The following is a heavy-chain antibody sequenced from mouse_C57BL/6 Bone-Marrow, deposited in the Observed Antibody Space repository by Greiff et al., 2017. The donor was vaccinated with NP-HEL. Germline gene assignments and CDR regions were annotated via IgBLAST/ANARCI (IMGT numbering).Heavy chain of an antibody. J-gene: IGHJ1*03. Sequence: EVNLVESGPGLAKPSQTLSLTCSVTGYSITSDYWNWIRKFPGNKLEYMGYISYSGSTYYNPSLKSRISITRDTSKNQYYLQLNSVTTADTATYYCARYGSSPYWYFDVWGTGTTVTVSS. CDR2: ISYSGST. V-gene: IGHV3-8*01. CDR3: ARYGSSPYWYFDV. CDR1: GYSITSDY. D-gene: IGHD1-1*01.